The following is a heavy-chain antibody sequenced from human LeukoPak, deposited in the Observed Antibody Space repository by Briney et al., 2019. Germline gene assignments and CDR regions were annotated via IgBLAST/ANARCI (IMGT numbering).Heavy chain of an antibody. CDR3: ARRHSSGWNDY. Sequence: ASVKVSCKASGYTFTGYYMHWVRQAPGQGLEWMGWINPNSGGTNYAQKFQGWVTMTRDTSISTAYMELSRLRSDDTAVYYCARRHSSGWNDYWGQGTLVAVSS. CDR1: GYTFTGYY. CDR2: INPNSGGT. J-gene: IGHJ4*02. D-gene: IGHD6-19*01. V-gene: IGHV1-2*04.